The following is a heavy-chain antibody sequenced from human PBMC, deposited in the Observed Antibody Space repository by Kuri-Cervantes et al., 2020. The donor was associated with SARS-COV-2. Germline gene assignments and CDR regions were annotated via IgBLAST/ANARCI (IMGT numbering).Heavy chain of an antibody. J-gene: IGHJ4*02. CDR3: ARGYFHVDY. CDR2: ISYDGSNK. D-gene: IGHD2/OR15-2a*01. Sequence: GESLKISCAASGFTFSSYAMHWVRQAPGKGLEWVAVISYDGSNKYYADSVKGRFTISRDNAKNSLYLQMNSLRAEDTAVYYCARGYFHVDYWGQGALVTVSS. V-gene: IGHV3-30-3*01. CDR1: GFTFSSYA.